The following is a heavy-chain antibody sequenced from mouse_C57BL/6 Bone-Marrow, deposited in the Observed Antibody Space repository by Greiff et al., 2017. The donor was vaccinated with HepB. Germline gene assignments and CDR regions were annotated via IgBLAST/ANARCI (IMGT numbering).Heavy chain of an antibody. D-gene: IGHD1-1*01. V-gene: IGHV5-12*01. CDR3: ARRFTTVVDDAMDY. CDR2: ISNGGGST. CDR1: GFTFSDYY. J-gene: IGHJ4*01. Sequence: EVQLVESGGGLVQPGGSLKLSCAASGFTFSDYYMYWVRQTPEKRLEWVAYISNGGGSTYSPDTVKGRFTISRDNAKNTLYLKMSRLKSEDTAMYYCARRFTTVVDDAMDYWGQGTSVTVSS.